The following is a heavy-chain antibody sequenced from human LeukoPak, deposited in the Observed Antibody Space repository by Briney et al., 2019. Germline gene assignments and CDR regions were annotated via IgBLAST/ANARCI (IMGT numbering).Heavy chain of an antibody. V-gene: IGHV3-48*04. J-gene: IGHJ6*02. CDR1: GFIFGTYS. CDR2: ITSGGSTI. Sequence: GGSLRLSCEASGFIFGTYSMLWVRQAPGKGLEWVSYITSGGSTIYYADSVKGRFTISRDNAKNSLYLQMNSLRAGDTAVYYCARDGSRFCSSTSCYSGYYYYGMDVWGQGTTVTVSS. CDR3: ARDGSRFCSSTSCYSGYYYYGMDV. D-gene: IGHD2-2*01.